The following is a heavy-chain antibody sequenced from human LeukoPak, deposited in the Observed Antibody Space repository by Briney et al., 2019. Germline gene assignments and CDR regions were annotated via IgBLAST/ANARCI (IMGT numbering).Heavy chain of an antibody. J-gene: IGHJ3*02. CDR2: IRYDGSNK. D-gene: IGHD6-19*01. V-gene: IGHV3-30*02. CDR1: GFTFSSYG. Sequence: GGSLRLSCAASGFTFSSYGMHWVRQAPGKGLEWVAFIRYDGSNKYYADSVKGRFTISRDNSKNTLYLQMNSLRAEDTAVYYCAKERGEQWLVQDDAFDIWGQGTMVTVSS. CDR3: AKERGEQWLVQDDAFDI.